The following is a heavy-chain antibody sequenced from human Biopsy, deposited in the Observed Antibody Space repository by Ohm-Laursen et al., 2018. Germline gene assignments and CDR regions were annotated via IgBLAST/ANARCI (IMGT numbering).Heavy chain of an antibody. CDR1: GFTFNAYW. V-gene: IGHV3-74*01. D-gene: IGHD2-15*01. CDR3: VSFLKDLNMAV. J-gene: IGHJ6*02. CDR2: IKSVGSWT. Sequence: GSLRLSCTASGFTFNAYWMYWVRQVPGKGLVWVSHIKSVGSWTNYADSVKGRFTISRDIAKNTLYLQMNSLRAEDTAVYYCVSFLKDLNMAVWGQGTTVTVSS.